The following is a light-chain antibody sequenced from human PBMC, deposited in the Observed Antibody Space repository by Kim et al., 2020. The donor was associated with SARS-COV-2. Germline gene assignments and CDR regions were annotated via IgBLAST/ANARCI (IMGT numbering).Light chain of an antibody. CDR3: QSYDSTNVV. CDR1: SGTIASKD. V-gene: IGLV6-57*03. Sequence: GKAVTISCSRSSGTIASKDVQWYQQRPGSAPTTVIQANNQRPSGVPDRFSGSIDSSSNSASLTISGLRTEDEADYYCQSYDSTNVVFGGGTQLTVL. J-gene: IGLJ3*02. CDR2: ANN.